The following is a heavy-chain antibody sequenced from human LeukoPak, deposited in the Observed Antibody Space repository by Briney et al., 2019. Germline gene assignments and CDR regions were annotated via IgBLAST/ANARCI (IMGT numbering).Heavy chain of an antibody. CDR1: GGTFSSYA. V-gene: IGHV1-69*04. CDR2: IIPILGIA. J-gene: IGHJ6*02. Sequence: SVKVSCKASGGTFSSYAISWLRQAPGPGLEWMGRIIPILGIANYAQKFQGRVTITADKSTSTAYMELSSLRSEDTAVYYCARSRYGDYEYYYYGMDVWGQGTTVTVSS. CDR3: ARSRYGDYEYYYYGMDV. D-gene: IGHD4-17*01.